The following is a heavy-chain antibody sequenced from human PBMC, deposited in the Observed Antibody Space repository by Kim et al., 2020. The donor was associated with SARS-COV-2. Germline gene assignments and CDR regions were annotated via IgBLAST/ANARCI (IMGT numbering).Heavy chain of an antibody. CDR1: GFTFSSYN. Sequence: GGSLRLSCAASGFTFSSYNMSWVRQAPGKGPEWVSYISSGRSTIYYADSVKGRFTISRDNAKNSLYLQMNSLRDEDTAVYYCSRDWRGDPWGQGTLVTVSS. CDR2: ISSGRSTI. J-gene: IGHJ5*02. V-gene: IGHV3-48*02. D-gene: IGHD3-3*01. CDR3: SRDWRGDP.